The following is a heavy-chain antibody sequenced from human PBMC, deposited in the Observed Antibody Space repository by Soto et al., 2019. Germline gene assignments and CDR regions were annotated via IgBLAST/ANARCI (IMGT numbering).Heavy chain of an antibody. CDR2: IYYSGST. V-gene: IGHV4-39*01. CDR3: ERQGRIYCSGCSGYSGYYMDV. D-gene: IGHD2-15*01. J-gene: IGHJ6*03. Sequence: SETLSLTCTVSGGSISSSSYYWGWIRQPPGKGLEWIGSIYYSGSTYYNPSLKSRVTISVDTSKNQFSLKLSSVTAEDTAVYYCERQGRIYCSGCSGYSGYYMDVWGKGPTVTVSS. CDR1: GGSISSSSYY.